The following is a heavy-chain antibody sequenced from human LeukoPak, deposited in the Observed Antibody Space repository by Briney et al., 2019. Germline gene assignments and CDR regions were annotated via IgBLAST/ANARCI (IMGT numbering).Heavy chain of an antibody. Sequence: GASVKVSCKASGGTFSSYAISWVRQAPGQGLEWMGRIIPIFGTANYAQKFQGRVTITTDESTSTAYMELSSLRSEDTAVYYCARDRSVGHSAGTNAFDIWGQGTMVTVSS. J-gene: IGHJ3*02. V-gene: IGHV1-69*05. CDR3: ARDRSVGHSAGTNAFDI. D-gene: IGHD6-19*01. CDR1: GGTFSSYA. CDR2: IIPIFGTA.